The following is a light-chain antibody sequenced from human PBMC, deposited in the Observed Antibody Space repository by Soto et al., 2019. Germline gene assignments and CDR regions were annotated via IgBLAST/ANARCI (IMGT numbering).Light chain of an antibody. CDR1: QSVRRY. CDR2: DAS. V-gene: IGKV3-11*01. Sequence: EIVFTQSPATLSLSPGERATLSCRAIQSVRRYLGCYQQKTGQAPRLLIYDASTRATGIPARFSGSGSATEFTLTITSIEPEDFAVYYCQKRNNRXPITSGQGTRLXI. J-gene: IGKJ5*01. CDR3: QKRNNRXPIT.